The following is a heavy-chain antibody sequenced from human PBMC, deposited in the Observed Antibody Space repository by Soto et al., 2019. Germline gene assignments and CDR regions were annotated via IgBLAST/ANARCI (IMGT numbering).Heavy chain of an antibody. V-gene: IGHV5-51*01. Sequence: VESLKISCKGSGYSFTSYWIGWVRQIPWKGLEWMGIIYPGDSYTRYSPSFQGQVTISADKSISTAYLQWSSLKASDTAMYYCARPSIAASAGVYSDCWGQGNMVTVSS. D-gene: IGHD6-6*01. CDR1: GYSFTSYW. CDR2: IYPGDSYT. J-gene: IGHJ4*02. CDR3: ARPSIAASAGVYSDC.